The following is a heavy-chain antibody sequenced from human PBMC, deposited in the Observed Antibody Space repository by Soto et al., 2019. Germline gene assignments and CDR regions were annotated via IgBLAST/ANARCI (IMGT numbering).Heavy chain of an antibody. D-gene: IGHD2-2*01. V-gene: IGHV4-39*01. CDR2: IYYSGST. Sequence: PSETLSLTCTVSGGSISSSSYYWGWIRQPPGKGLEWIGSIYYSGSTYYNPSLKSRVTISVDTSKNQFSLKLSSVTAADTAVYYCARNIYEYQLLFPITFPLLHNFDYWGQGTLVTVSS. CDR3: ARNIYEYQLLFPITFPLLHNFDY. J-gene: IGHJ4*02. CDR1: GGSISSSSYY.